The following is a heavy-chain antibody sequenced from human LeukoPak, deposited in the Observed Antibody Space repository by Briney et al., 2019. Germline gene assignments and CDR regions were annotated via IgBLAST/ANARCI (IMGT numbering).Heavy chain of an antibody. CDR2: IYSGGST. V-gene: IGHV3-66*01. CDR1: GFTVSSNY. CDR3: ARDVPGLSLGHPNWFDP. D-gene: IGHD2-2*01. Sequence: GGSLRLSCAASGFTVSSNYMSWVRQAPGKGLEWVSVIYSGGSTYYADSVKGRFTISRDNSKNTLYLQMNSLRAEDTAVYYCARDVPGLSLGHPNWFDPWGQGTLVTVSS. J-gene: IGHJ5*02.